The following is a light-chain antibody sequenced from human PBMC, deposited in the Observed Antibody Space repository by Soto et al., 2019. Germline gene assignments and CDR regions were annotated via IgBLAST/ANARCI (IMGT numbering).Light chain of an antibody. V-gene: IGKV3-11*01. J-gene: IGKJ2*01. CDR2: DAS. Sequence: EIVLTQYPATLSLSPGERATLSCRASQCVSSYLAWYQQKPGQAPRVLISDASNRATGIPARFSGSGYGKDFTLTISSLEPEDFAVYYCQQRINWPYTFGQGTKLEIK. CDR3: QQRINWPYT. CDR1: QCVSSY.